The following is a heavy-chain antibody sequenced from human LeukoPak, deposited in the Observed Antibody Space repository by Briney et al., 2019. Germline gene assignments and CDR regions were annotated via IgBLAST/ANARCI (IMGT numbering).Heavy chain of an antibody. V-gene: IGHV3-7*01. CDR2: IKQDGSEK. D-gene: IGHD6-13*01. J-gene: IGHJ4*02. CDR3: AKDAFGGYSSSPTEFDY. Sequence: GGSLRLSCAASGFTFSSYWMSWVRQAPGKGLEWVANIKQDGSEKYYVDSVKGRFTISRDNAKNSLYLQMNSLRAEDTAVYYCAKDAFGGYSSSPTEFDYWGQGTLVTVSS. CDR1: GFTFSSYW.